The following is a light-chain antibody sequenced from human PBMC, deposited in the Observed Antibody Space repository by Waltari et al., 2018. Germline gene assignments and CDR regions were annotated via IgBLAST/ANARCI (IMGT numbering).Light chain of an antibody. CDR3: QTGGHGTWV. V-gene: IGLV4-69*01. J-gene: IGLJ3*02. CDR1: SWHSSNV. CDR2: VNSDGSH. Sequence: QLVLTQSPSASASLGASVKLTSTLSSWHSSNVIAWLQQQPEKGPRYLMKVNSDGSHSKGDKIPDRFSGSSSGTEHYLTISSLQSEDEADYYCQTGGHGTWVFGGGTKLTVL.